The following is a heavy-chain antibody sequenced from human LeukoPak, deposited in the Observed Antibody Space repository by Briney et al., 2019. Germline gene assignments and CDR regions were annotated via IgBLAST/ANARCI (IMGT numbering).Heavy chain of an antibody. CDR1: GFTFSSYS. J-gene: IGHJ4*02. CDR2: ISSSSSTI. D-gene: IGHD6-6*01. Sequence: GGSLRLSCAASGFTFSSYSMNWVRQAPGKGLEWVSYISSSSSTIYYADSVKGRFTISRDNAKNSLYLQVNSLRAEDTAVYYCARDADSSSPAFDYWGQGTLVTVSS. V-gene: IGHV3-48*04. CDR3: ARDADSSSPAFDY.